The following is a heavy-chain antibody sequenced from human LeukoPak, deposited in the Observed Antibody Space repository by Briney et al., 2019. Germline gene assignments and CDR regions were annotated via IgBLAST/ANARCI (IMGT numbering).Heavy chain of an antibody. CDR2: IYYSGST. Sequence: SETLSLTCTVSGGSISSYYWSWIRQPPGKGLEWVGYIYYSGSTNYNPSLKSRVTISVDTSKNQFSLKLSSVTAADTAVYYCARWYSSSWSGAFDIWGQGTMVTVSS. J-gene: IGHJ3*02. D-gene: IGHD6-13*01. CDR3: ARWYSSSWSGAFDI. V-gene: IGHV4-59*08. CDR1: GGSISSYY.